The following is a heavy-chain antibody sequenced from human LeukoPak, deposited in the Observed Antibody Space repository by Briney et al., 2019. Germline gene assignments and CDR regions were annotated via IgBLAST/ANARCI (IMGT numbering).Heavy chain of an antibody. V-gene: IGHV4-34*01. D-gene: IGHD3-10*01. Sequence: MASETLSLTCAVYGGSFSGYYWSWIRQPPGKGLEWIGEINHSGSTNYNPSLKSRVSISVDTSKNQFSLKLKSVTAADTAVYYCARTTEEYYGSGKYRKYYSYYYYMDVWGKGTTVTVSS. CDR2: INHSGST. CDR3: ARTTEEYYGSGKYRKYYSYYYYMDV. CDR1: GGSFSGYY. J-gene: IGHJ6*03.